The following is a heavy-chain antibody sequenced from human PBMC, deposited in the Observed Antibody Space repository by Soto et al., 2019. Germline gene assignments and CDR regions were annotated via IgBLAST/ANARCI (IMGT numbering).Heavy chain of an antibody. D-gene: IGHD6-19*01. Sequence: QVQLVQSGPEVRKPGASVKVSCKASGFTFSKYDIHWVRQAPGQSLKWLGWISSDTGNTKYSQRIQGRVTFTRDTSGSTAYMELRGLTFEDTVIDYCARDLAAVEAVALDSCFDSWGQGTLVTVSS. CDR1: GFTFSKYD. J-gene: IGHJ4*02. V-gene: IGHV1-3*04. CDR2: ISSDTGNT. CDR3: ARDLAAVEAVALDSCFDS.